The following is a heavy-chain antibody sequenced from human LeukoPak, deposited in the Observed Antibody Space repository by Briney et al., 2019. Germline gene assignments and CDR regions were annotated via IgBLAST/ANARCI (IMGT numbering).Heavy chain of an antibody. D-gene: IGHD6-25*01. CDR2: IYTSGST. V-gene: IGHV4-4*07. Sequence: SETLSLTCSVSGGSIRNYFWSWIRQPAGKGLGWIGRIYTSGSTDYNPSLRSRVTMSVDTSRNQFSLKLTSMTAADTAVYYCARLGRSRSSGFFDYWGQGTLVTVSS. J-gene: IGHJ4*02. CDR3: ARLGRSRSSGFFDY. CDR1: GGSIRNYF.